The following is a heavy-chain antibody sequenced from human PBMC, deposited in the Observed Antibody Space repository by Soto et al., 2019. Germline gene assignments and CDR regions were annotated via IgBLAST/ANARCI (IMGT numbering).Heavy chain of an antibody. D-gene: IGHD3-3*01. CDR3: AREGLYYDFWSGHYDLDV. V-gene: IGHV1-3*01. CDR2: INAGNGNT. Sequence: VQLVQSGAEVKKPGASVKVSCKASGNSFTTYVMHWVRQAPGQSLEWMGWINAGNGNTKYSQKFQGRVTITRDTSASTAVMELSSLRSDDTAVYYCAREGLYYDFWSGHYDLDVWGQGTTVTVSS. CDR1: GNSFTTYV. J-gene: IGHJ6*02.